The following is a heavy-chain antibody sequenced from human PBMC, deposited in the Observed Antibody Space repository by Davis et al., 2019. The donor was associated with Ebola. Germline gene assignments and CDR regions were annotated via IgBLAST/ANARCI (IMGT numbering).Heavy chain of an antibody. CDR3: ATTQWLREFDN. CDR2: IPYDGSHI. D-gene: IGHD6-19*01. CDR1: GFTFSIYG. J-gene: IGHJ4*02. V-gene: IGHV3-30*02. Sequence: PGGSLRLSCATSGFTFSIYGMHWVRQAPGKGLEWVAFIPYDGSHIYYADSVRGRFIISRDKSNNTLYLEMNSLRVDDTAVYYCATTQWLREFDNWGQGTLVTVSS.